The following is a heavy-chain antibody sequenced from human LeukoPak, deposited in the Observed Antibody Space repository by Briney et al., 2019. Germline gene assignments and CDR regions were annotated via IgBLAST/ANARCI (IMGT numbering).Heavy chain of an antibody. D-gene: IGHD2-15*01. Sequence: GASVKVSCKASGYTFTGHYLHWVRQAPGQGLEWMGWINPSSGDTKSIQKFQGRVTMTRDTSISTAYMELSNLRSDDTAVYYCARDADCSGENCYEYFHHWGQGSLVTVSP. J-gene: IGHJ1*01. CDR1: GYTFTGHY. CDR3: ARDADCSGENCYEYFHH. V-gene: IGHV1-2*02. CDR2: INPSSGDT.